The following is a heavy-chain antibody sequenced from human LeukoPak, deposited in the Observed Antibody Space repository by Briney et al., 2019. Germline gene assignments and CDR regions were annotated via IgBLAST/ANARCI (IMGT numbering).Heavy chain of an antibody. CDR1: GFTFSTFA. V-gene: IGHV3-74*01. CDR3: ARRGAVADAFDI. J-gene: IGHJ3*02. CDR2: INSDGSST. D-gene: IGHD4-23*01. Sequence: GGSLRLSCAASGFTFSTFAMIWVRQPPGKGLEWVSSINSDGSSTSYADSVKGRFTISRDNAKNTLYLQMNSLRAEDTAVYYCARRGAVADAFDIWGQGTMVTVSS.